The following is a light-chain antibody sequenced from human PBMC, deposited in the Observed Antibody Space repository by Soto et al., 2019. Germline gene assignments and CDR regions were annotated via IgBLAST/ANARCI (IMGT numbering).Light chain of an antibody. Sequence: QSALTQPASVSGSLGQSITISCSGTSEDVAGYKYVSWYQHHPGNAPKLIIYEVTNRPSGLSNRFSASKSGSTASLTISGLQADDEADYYCSSYTSSNTLVFGTGTKVTVL. V-gene: IGLV2-14*01. CDR1: SEDVAGYKY. J-gene: IGLJ1*01. CDR2: EVT. CDR3: SSYTSSNTLV.